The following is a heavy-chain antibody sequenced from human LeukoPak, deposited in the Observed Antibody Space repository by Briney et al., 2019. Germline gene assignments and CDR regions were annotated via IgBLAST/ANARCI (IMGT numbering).Heavy chain of an antibody. CDR3: ARDGPDYSYYYYYMDV. CDR1: GFTFSTYW. V-gene: IGHV3-48*04. CDR2: ISSSGSTI. Sequence: PGGSLRLSCAASGFTFSTYWMSWIRQAPGKGLEWVSYISSSGSTIYYADSVKGRFTISRDNAKNSLYLQMNSLRAEDTAVYYCARDGPDYSYYYYYMDVWGKGTTVTVSS. D-gene: IGHD4-11*01. J-gene: IGHJ6*03.